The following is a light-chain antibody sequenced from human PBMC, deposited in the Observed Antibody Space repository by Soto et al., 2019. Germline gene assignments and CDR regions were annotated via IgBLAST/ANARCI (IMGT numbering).Light chain of an antibody. CDR2: YAS. Sequence: EIVMTQSPATLSVSPGERVTLSCRASQFISTNLAWYQQRPGQAPRLLIYYASTRATGIPARFSGSGSGTEFSLTISSLQSEDFAVYYCQQYTNWPPVTFGQGTKLVIK. V-gene: IGKV3-15*01. CDR1: QFISTN. CDR3: QQYTNWPPVT. J-gene: IGKJ2*01.